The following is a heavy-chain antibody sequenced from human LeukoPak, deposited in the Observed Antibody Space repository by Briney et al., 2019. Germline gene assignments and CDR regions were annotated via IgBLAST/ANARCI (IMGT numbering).Heavy chain of an antibody. J-gene: IGHJ4*02. CDR1: GFTFDDYA. V-gene: IGHV3-9*01. Sequence: PGRSLRLSCAASGFTFDDYAMHWVRQAPGKGLEGVSGISWNSGSIGYADSVKGRFTISRDNAKNSLYLQMNSLRAEDTALYYCAKDRAAAAGIDYWGQGTLVTVSS. CDR2: ISWNSGSI. D-gene: IGHD6-13*01. CDR3: AKDRAAAAGIDY.